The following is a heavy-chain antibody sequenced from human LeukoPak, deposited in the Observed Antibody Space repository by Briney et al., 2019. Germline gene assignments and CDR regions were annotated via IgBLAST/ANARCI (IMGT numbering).Heavy chain of an antibody. Sequence: SETLSLTCTVSGGSISTYYWSWIRQPPGKGLEWIAYIYYSGSTKYNPSLKSRVTISVDTSKSQFSLKLSSVTAADTAVYYCARGEPGFGADYWGQGTLVTVSS. CDR2: IYYSGST. V-gene: IGHV4-59*08. CDR1: GGSISTYY. CDR3: ARGEPGFGADY. D-gene: IGHD3-10*01. J-gene: IGHJ4*02.